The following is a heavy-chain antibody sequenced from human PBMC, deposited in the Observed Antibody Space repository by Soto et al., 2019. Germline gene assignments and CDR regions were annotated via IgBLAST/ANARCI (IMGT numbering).Heavy chain of an antibody. Sequence: SETLSLTCTVSGGSISSYYWSWIRQPPGKGLEWIGYIYYSGSTNYNPSLKSRVTISVDTSKNQFSLKLSSVTAADTAVYYCARLYCSGGSCNNMDVWGKGTTVTVSS. CDR3: ARLYCSGGSCNNMDV. CDR2: IYYSGST. J-gene: IGHJ6*03. V-gene: IGHV4-59*08. CDR1: GGSISSYY. D-gene: IGHD2-15*01.